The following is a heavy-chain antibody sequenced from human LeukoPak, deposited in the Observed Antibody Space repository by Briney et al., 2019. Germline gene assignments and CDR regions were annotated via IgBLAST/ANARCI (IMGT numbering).Heavy chain of an antibody. Sequence: ASVKVSCKAFGGSFSSEAVSWVRQAPGQGLEWMGGIIPIFGTANYAQKFQGRVTITTDESTSTAYMEVSSLRSEDTAVYYCGRKAGDCGGGSCYSIDYWGQGTLVTVSS. CDR2: IIPIFGTA. D-gene: IGHD2-15*01. J-gene: IGHJ4*02. CDR3: GRKAGDCGGGSCYSIDY. CDR1: GGSFSSEA. V-gene: IGHV1-69*05.